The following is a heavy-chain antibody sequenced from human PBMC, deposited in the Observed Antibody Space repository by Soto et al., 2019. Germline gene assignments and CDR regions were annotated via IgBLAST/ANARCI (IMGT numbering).Heavy chain of an antibody. Sequence: QVQLQESGPGLVKPSETLSLTCTVSGGSISSYYWSWIRQPPGKGLEWIGYIYYSGSTNYNPSLTTRATISVATTKNHFSLTRCSVSAADATVDFCACASYCSGGSCYCGPWCQGSLFAFSS. CDR1: GGSISSYY. CDR3: ACASYCSGGSCYCGP. CDR2: IYYSGST. D-gene: IGHD2-15*01. J-gene: IGHJ5*02. V-gene: IGHV4-59*01.